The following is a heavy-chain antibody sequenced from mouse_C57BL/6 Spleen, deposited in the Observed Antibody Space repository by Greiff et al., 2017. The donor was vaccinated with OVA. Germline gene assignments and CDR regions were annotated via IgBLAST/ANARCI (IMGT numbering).Heavy chain of an antibody. V-gene: IGHV1-50*01. CDR2: IDPSDSYT. J-gene: IGHJ3*01. CDR3: AGTFFAY. Sequence: VQLQQPGAELVKPGASVKLSCKASGYTFTSYWMQWVKQRPGQGLEWIGEIDPSDSYTNYNQKFKGKATLTVDTSSSTAYMQLSSLTSEDSAVYYCAGTFFAYWGQGTLVTVSA. CDR1: GYTFTSYW. D-gene: IGHD3-3*01.